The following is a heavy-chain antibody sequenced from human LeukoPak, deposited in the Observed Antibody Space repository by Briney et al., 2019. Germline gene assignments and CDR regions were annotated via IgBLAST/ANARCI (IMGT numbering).Heavy chain of an antibody. CDR3: ARKPLRSDAFDI. Sequence: ASVKVSCKASGGTFSSYAISWVRQAPGQGLEWMGWISAYNGNTNYAQKLQGRVTMTTDTSTSTAYMELRSLRSDDTAVYYCARKPLRSDAFDIWGQGTMVTVSS. D-gene: IGHD3-16*01. CDR2: ISAYNGNT. CDR1: GGTFSSYA. V-gene: IGHV1-18*01. J-gene: IGHJ3*02.